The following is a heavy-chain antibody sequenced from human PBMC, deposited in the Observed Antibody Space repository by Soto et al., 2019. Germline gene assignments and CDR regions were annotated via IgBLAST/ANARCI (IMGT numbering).Heavy chain of an antibody. V-gene: IGHV3-15*01. Sequence: EVQLVESGGGLVKPGGSLRLSCAASGFTFSNAWMSWVRQAPGKGLEWVGRIKSKTDGGTTDYAAPVKGRFTISRDDSKNTLYLQMNSLKTEDTAVYYCTTDRTMITFGGVIVGWFDPWGQGTLVTVSS. CDR1: GFTFSNAW. J-gene: IGHJ5*02. CDR3: TTDRTMITFGGVIVGWFDP. CDR2: IKSKTDGGTT. D-gene: IGHD3-16*02.